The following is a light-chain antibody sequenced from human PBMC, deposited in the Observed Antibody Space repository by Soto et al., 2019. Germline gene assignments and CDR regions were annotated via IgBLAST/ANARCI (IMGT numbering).Light chain of an antibody. V-gene: IGLV1-40*01. CDR1: SSNIGVGYE. Sequence: QSVLTQPPSVSGAPGQRVTISCTGSSSNIGVGYEVHWYQQLPGTAPKLLIYGDRYRPSGVPDRFSGSKSGTSVSLAITGLQAEDEADYHCQSYDSSLSGMVFGGGTKVTVL. CDR2: GDR. J-gene: IGLJ3*02. CDR3: QSYDSSLSGMV.